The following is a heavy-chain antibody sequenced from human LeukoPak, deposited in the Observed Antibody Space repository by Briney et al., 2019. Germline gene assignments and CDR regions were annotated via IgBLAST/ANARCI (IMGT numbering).Heavy chain of an antibody. V-gene: IGHV3-66*01. CDR2: IYSGGST. Sequence: PGGSLRLSCAASGFTVSSNYMSWVRQAPGKGLEWVSVIYSGGSTYYADSVKGRFTISRDNSKNTLYLQMNSLRAEDTAVYYCARDRRSSSWYSYYYYYYYMDVWGKGTTVTISS. D-gene: IGHD6-13*01. J-gene: IGHJ6*03. CDR1: GFTVSSNY. CDR3: ARDRRSSSWYSYYYYYYYMDV.